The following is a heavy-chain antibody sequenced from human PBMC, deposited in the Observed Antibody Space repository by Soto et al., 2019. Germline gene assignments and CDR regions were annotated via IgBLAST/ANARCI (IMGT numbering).Heavy chain of an antibody. CDR1: GYTFTSYA. V-gene: IGHV7-4-1*01. CDR3: ARGGYDFWSGYYGGAYYYYYMDV. CDR2: INTNTGNP. J-gene: IGHJ6*03. D-gene: IGHD3-3*01. Sequence: QVQLVQSGSELKKPGASVKVSCKASGYTFTSYAMNRVRQAPGQGLEWMGWINTNTGNPTYAQGFTGRFVFSLDTSVSTAYLQICSLKAEDTAVYYCARGGYDFWSGYYGGAYYYYYMDVWGKGTTVTVSS.